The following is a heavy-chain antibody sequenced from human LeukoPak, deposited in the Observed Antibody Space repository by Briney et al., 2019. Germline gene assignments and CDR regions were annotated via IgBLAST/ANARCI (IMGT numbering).Heavy chain of an antibody. J-gene: IGHJ4*02. D-gene: IGHD5-24*01. CDR1: GGSISSSSYY. CDR3: ARHVEMATITTEFDY. V-gene: IGHV4-39*01. Sequence: SETLSLTCTVSGGSISSSSYYWGWIRQPPGKGLEWIGSIYYSGSTYYNPSLKSRATISVDTSKNQFSLKLSSVTAADTAVYYCARHVEMATITTEFDYWGQGTLVTVSS. CDR2: IYYSGST.